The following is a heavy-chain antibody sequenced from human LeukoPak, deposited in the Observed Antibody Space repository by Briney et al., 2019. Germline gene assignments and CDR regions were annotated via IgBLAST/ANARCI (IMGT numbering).Heavy chain of an antibody. CDR1: GFTFTSYS. CDR3: AKGGKWDVTPFDY. CDR2: ISGGGGST. Sequence: AGGSLRLSCAASGFTFTSYSMNWVRQAPGKGLEWVSTISGGGGSTYYADSVKGRFTISRDNSKNTLYLQVNSLRAEDTAAYYCAKGGKWDVTPFDYWGQGTLVTVSS. V-gene: IGHV3-23*01. D-gene: IGHD1-26*01. J-gene: IGHJ4*02.